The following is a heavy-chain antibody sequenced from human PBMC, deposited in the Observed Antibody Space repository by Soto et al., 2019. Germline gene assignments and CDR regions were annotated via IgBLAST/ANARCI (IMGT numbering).Heavy chain of an antibody. V-gene: IGHV1-8*01. CDR3: AIFRPDCTNGVCYYYCGMDV. J-gene: IGHJ6*02. D-gene: IGHD2-8*01. Sequence: ASVYDSFKASGDTSTIYDTNWVRQAPGQGLDWMGWMNPSSGNTGYAQKFQGRVTMTRNTSISTAYMELSSLRSEDTAVYYCAIFRPDCTNGVCYYYCGMDVWGQGTTVSVS. CDR2: MNPSSGNT. CDR1: GDTSTIYD.